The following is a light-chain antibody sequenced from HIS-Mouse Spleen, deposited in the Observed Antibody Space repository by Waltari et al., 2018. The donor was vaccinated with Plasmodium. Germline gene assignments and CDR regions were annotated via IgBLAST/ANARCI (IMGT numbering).Light chain of an antibody. CDR2: EDS. V-gene: IGLV3-10*01. CDR3: YSTDSSGNHRV. Sequence: SYELTQPPSVSVSPGHTARITCSGDSLPKNSPFWYQQKSGQAPVMVIYEDSKRPSGIPERFSGSSSGTMATLTISGAQVEDEADYYCYSTDSSGNHRVFGGGTKLTVL. CDR1: SLPKNS. J-gene: IGLJ3*02.